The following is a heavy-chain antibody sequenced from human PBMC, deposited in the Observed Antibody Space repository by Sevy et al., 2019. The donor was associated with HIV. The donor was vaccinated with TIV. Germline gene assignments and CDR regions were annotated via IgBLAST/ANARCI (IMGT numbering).Heavy chain of an antibody. CDR1: GFTFSNAW. CDR3: TTDSWSQEDYYDY. Sequence: GESLKISCAASGFTFSNAWMSWVRQAPGKGLEWVGRMKGKIYDGTIDYAAPVKGRFTISRDDSKNTLYLQMNSLKTEDTAVYYCTTDSWSQEDYYDYWGQGTLVTVSS. CDR2: MKGKIYDGTI. D-gene: IGHD6-13*01. V-gene: IGHV3-15*01. J-gene: IGHJ4*02.